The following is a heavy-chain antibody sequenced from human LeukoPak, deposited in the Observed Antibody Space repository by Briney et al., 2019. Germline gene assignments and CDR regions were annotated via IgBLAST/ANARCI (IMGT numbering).Heavy chain of an antibody. V-gene: IGHV3-21*01. Sequence: GGSLRLSCAASGFTFSSYSMNWVRQAPGKGLEWVSSISSSSSYIYYADSVKGRFTISRDNAKNSLYLQMNSLRAEDTAVYYCARAWDYDSSGYYFGYRGQGTLVTVSS. CDR3: ARAWDYDSSGYYFGY. CDR2: ISSSSSYI. J-gene: IGHJ4*02. D-gene: IGHD3-22*01. CDR1: GFTFSSYS.